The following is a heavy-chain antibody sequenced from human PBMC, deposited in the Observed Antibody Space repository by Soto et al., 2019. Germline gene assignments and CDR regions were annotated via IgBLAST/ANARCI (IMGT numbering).Heavy chain of an antibody. V-gene: IGHV3-15*07. CDR3: TTVYTYGNDNFDY. J-gene: IGHJ4*02. CDR2: IKTKTDGETT. D-gene: IGHD5-18*01. Sequence: QLVESGGGLVKPGGSLRLSCAASGFTFNNAWMNWVRQAPGKGLEWVGRIKTKTDGETTDYAAPVKGRVTFSRDDSKNILYLQMNSLKTEDTCVYYCTTVYTYGNDNFDYWGQGTRVTVSS. CDR1: GFTFNNAW.